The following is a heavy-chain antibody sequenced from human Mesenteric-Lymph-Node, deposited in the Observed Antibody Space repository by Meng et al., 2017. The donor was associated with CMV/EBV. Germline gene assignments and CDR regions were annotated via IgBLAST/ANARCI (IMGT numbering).Heavy chain of an antibody. J-gene: IGHJ5*02. CDR1: GDSVSSNNAA. V-gene: IGHV6-1*01. D-gene: IGHD2-2*01. CDR3: ARGALSTKNWFDP. CDR2: TYYRSEWYN. Sequence: GDSVSSNNAAWNWIRQSPSRGLEWLGRTYYRSEWYNNYAVSVKSRITINPDTSKNQFSLQLNSVTPEDTAVYYCARGALSTKNWFDPWGQGTLVTVSS.